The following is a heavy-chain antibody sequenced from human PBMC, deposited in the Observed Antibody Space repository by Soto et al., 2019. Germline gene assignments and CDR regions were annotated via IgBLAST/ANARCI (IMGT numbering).Heavy chain of an antibody. CDR3: AKQLPQHYYYYYGMDV. V-gene: IGHV3-23*01. D-gene: IGHD1-1*01. Sequence: PGGSLRLSCAASGFTFSSYAMSWVRQAPGKGLEWVSAISGSGGSTYYADSVKGRFTISRDNSKNTLYLQMNSLRAGDTAVYYCAKQLPQHYYYYYGMDVWGQGTKVTVSS. J-gene: IGHJ6*02. CDR1: GFTFSSYA. CDR2: ISGSGGST.